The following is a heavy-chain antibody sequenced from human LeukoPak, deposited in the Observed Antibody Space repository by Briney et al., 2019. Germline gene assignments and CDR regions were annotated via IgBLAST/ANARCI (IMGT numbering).Heavy chain of an antibody. D-gene: IGHD6-13*01. J-gene: IGHJ5*02. Sequence: GGSLRLSCAASGFTFSSYAMSWVRQAPGKGLEWVSAISGSGGSTYYADSVKGRFAISRDNSKNTLYLQMNSLRAEDTAVYYCAKPGIAAAGTGWFDPWGQGTLVTVSS. CDR3: AKPGIAAAGTGWFDP. V-gene: IGHV3-23*01. CDR2: ISGSGGST. CDR1: GFTFSSYA.